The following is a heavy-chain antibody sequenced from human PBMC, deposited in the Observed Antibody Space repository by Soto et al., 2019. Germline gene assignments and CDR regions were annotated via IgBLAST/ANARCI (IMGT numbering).Heavy chain of an antibody. Sequence: QVQLVQSGAEVKKPGSSVKVSCKASRGTFSSYAISWVRQAPGQGLEWMGGIIPISGTANYAQKFQGRVTITVDESTSTAYMELSSLRSEDTAVYYCARSQGSSTSLEIYYYYYYGMDVWGQGTTVTVSS. V-gene: IGHV1-69*01. CDR3: ARSQGSSTSLEIYYYYYYGMDV. CDR2: IIPISGTA. CDR1: RGTFSSYA. D-gene: IGHD2-2*01. J-gene: IGHJ6*02.